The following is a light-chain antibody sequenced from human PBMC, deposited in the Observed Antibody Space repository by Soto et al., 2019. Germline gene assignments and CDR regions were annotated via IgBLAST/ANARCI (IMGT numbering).Light chain of an antibody. CDR3: TSYTSSSTLHVL. CDR1: SSDVGGYNY. CDR2: EVT. J-gene: IGLJ3*02. Sequence: QSVLTKPASVSGSPGQSITISCTGTSSDVGGYNYVSWFQQHPGKAPKLLIYEVTNRPSGVSNRFSGSKSGNTASLTISGLQAEDEADYYCTSYTSSSTLHVLFGGGTKVTVL. V-gene: IGLV2-14*01.